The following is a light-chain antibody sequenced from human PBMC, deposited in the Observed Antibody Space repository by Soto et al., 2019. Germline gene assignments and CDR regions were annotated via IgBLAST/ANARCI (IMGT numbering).Light chain of an antibody. J-gene: IGLJ1*01. CDR1: SSDVGSYNL. V-gene: IGLV2-23*02. CDR2: EVS. Sequence: QSALPQPASVSGSPGQSTTISCTGTSSDVGSYNLVSWYQQHPGKAPKLMIYEVSKRPSGVSNRFSGSKSGNTASLTISGLQAEDEADYYCCSYAGSSTPFVFGTGTKVTV. CDR3: CSYAGSSTPFV.